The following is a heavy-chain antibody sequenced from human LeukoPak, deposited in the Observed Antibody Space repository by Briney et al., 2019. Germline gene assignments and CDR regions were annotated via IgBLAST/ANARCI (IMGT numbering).Heavy chain of an antibody. Sequence: SVKVSCKASGGTFSSYAISWVRQAPGQGLEWMGGIIPIFGTANYAQKFQGRVTITADKSTSTAYMELSSLRSEDTAVYYCARTPAQSFGWLSTSYYFDYWGQGTLVTVSS. CDR1: GGTFSSYA. CDR3: ARTPAQSFGWLSTSYYFDY. CDR2: IIPIFGTA. J-gene: IGHJ4*02. V-gene: IGHV1-69*06. D-gene: IGHD3-9*01.